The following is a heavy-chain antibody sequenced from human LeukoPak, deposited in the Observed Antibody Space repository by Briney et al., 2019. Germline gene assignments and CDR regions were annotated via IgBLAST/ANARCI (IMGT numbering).Heavy chain of an antibody. CDR1: GGSLTSYY. CDR3: AKARSCYYPYLDY. CDR2: IYYSGST. Sequence: SETLSLTYTVSGGSLTSYYGRWIRQPPGKGLEWIGYIYYSGSTNYNPSLKSRVTISVDTSKNQFSLKLSAVTAADTAVYYCAKARSCYYPYLDYWGQGTLVTVSS. J-gene: IGHJ4*02. V-gene: IGHV4-59*01. D-gene: IGHD3-22*01.